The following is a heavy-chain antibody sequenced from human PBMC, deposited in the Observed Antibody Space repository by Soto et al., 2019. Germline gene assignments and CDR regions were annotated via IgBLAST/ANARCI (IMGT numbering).Heavy chain of an antibody. CDR1: GGSFSGYY. Sequence: QVQLQQWGAGLLKPSETLSLTCAVYGGSFSGYYWSWIRQPPGKGLEWIGEINHSGSTNYNPSLKRRVTISVDTSKNQFSLKLSSVTAADTAVYYCARGRSPMYYDFWSGPYYMDVWGKGTTVTVSS. J-gene: IGHJ6*03. V-gene: IGHV4-34*01. D-gene: IGHD3-3*01. CDR2: INHSGST. CDR3: ARGRSPMYYDFWSGPYYMDV.